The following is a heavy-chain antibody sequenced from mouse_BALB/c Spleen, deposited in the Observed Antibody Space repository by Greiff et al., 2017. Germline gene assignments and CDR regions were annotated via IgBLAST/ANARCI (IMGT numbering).Heavy chain of an antibody. J-gene: IGHJ3*01. CDR3: ARDRYDGAWFAY. Sequence: EVKLMESGGGLVKPGGSLKLSCAASGFTFSSYTMSWVRQTPEKRLEWVATISSGGGNTYYPDSVKGRFTISRDNAKNNLYLQMSSLRSEDTALYYCARDRYDGAWFAYWGQGTLVTVSA. CDR2: ISSGGGNT. CDR1: GFTFSSYT. D-gene: IGHD2-14*01. V-gene: IGHV5-9*03.